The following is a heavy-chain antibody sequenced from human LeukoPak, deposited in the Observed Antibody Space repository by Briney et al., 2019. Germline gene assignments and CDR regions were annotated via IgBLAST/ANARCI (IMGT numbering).Heavy chain of an antibody. D-gene: IGHD5-18*01. Sequence: GRSLRLSCAASGFTFSSYGMHWVRQAPGKGLEWVAVISYDGSNKYYADSVKGRFTISRDNAKNSLYLQMNSLRAEDTAVYYCARIQLWSNWGQGTLVTVSS. CDR3: ARIQLWSN. CDR2: ISYDGSNK. CDR1: GFTFSSYG. V-gene: IGHV3-30*03. J-gene: IGHJ4*02.